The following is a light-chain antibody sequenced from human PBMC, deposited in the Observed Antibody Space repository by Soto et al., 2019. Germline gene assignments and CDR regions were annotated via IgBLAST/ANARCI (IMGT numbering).Light chain of an antibody. CDR3: QQLKSYPPT. V-gene: IGKV1-9*01. Sequence: DIQLTQSPSFLSASVGDRVTITCRASQGISSYLAWYQQRPGKAPKLLIYAASNLQSGVPSRFRGSVSEPEFTLTISSLQPEDFATYHCQQLKSYPPTFGGGTKVKIK. J-gene: IGKJ4*01. CDR2: AAS. CDR1: QGISSY.